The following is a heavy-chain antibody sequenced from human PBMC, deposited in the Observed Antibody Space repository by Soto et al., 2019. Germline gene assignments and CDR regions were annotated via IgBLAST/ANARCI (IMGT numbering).Heavy chain of an antibody. CDR2: IYYSGST. CDR3: ARLYSWCGGDCYYAFDI. V-gene: IGHV4-39*01. J-gene: IGHJ3*02. CDR1: GGSSRSRSYY. D-gene: IGHD2-21*02. Sequence: TWSVFGGSSRSRSYYRGLISQPPGKGLEWIGSIYYSGSTYYNPSLKSRVTISVDTSKNQFSLKLSSVTAADTAVYYCARLYSWCGGDCYYAFDIWGQGTMVTVSS.